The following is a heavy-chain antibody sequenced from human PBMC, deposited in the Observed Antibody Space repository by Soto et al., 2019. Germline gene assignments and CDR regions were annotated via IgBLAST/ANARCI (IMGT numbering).Heavy chain of an antibody. D-gene: IGHD3-3*01. CDR3: ARAYYDFWSGYQGAAYYYYIDV. CDR2: MNPNSGNT. V-gene: IGHV1-8*01. J-gene: IGHJ6*03. Sequence: ASVKVSCKASGYTFTSYDINWVRQATGQGLEWMGWMNPNSGNTGYAQKFQGRVTMTRNTSISTAYMELSSLRSEDTAVYYCARAYYDFWSGYQGAAYYYYIDVWG. CDR1: GYTFTSYD.